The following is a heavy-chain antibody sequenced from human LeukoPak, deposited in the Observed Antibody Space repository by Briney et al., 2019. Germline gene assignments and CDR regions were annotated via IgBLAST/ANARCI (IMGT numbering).Heavy chain of an antibody. Sequence: GGSLRLSCAASEFSFSIYSMNWVRQAPGKGLEWVSSISHSGNYIEYADSLKGRITISRDNAKNSLYLQMNSLRAEDTAVYYCARDNGGWFDSWGRGTLVTVSS. J-gene: IGHJ5*01. V-gene: IGHV3-21*04. CDR3: ARDNGGWFDS. D-gene: IGHD3-10*01. CDR2: ISHSGNYI. CDR1: EFSFSIYS.